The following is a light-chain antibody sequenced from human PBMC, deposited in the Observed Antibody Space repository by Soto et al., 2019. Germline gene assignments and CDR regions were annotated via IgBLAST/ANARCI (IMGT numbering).Light chain of an antibody. V-gene: IGKV3-20*01. CDR1: QSVSNDF. CDR2: GAS. Sequence: EIVLTQSPGILSLSPGERATLSCRASQSVSNDFLAWYQQRPGQAPRLLIYGASTRATDVPDRFSGSGSGADFTLTISRMEPEDFAVYYCQQYGSSPPRTFGQGTTVE. J-gene: IGKJ1*01. CDR3: QQYGSSPPRT.